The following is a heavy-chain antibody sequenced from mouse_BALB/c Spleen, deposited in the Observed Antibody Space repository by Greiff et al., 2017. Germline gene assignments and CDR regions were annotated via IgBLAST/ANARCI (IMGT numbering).Heavy chain of an antibody. CDR3: ARHEDYETDGDYFDY. CDR1: GFTFSSYA. J-gene: IGHJ2*01. CDR2: ISSGGSYT. Sequence: EVQLVESGGGLVKPGGSLKLSCAASGFTFSSYAMSWVRQTPEKRLEWVATISSGGSYTYYPDSVKGRFTISRDNAKNTLYLQMSSLRSEDTAMYYCARHEDYETDGDYFDYWGQGTTLTVSS. V-gene: IGHV5-9-3*01. D-gene: IGHD1-1*01.